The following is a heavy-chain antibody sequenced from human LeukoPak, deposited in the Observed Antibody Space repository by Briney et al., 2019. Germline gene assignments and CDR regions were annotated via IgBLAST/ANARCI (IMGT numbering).Heavy chain of an antibody. D-gene: IGHD2-2*01. J-gene: IGHJ4*02. Sequence: SETLSLTCTVSGGSISGSSYYWSWIRQPPGKGLEWIGYIYYSESTYYNPSLKSRVTISVDTSKNQFSLKLSSVTAADTAVYYCARALGYCSSTSCFQGEDYFDYWGQGTLVTVSS. CDR2: IYYSEST. CDR3: ARALGYCSSTSCFQGEDYFDY. CDR1: GGSISGSSYY. V-gene: IGHV4-30-4*01.